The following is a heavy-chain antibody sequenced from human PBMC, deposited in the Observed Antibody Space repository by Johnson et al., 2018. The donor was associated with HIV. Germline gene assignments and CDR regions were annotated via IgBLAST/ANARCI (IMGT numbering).Heavy chain of an antibody. CDR1: GFTFSSYG. V-gene: IGHV3-30*18. Sequence: QVQLVESGGGVVQPGRSLRLSCAASGFTFSSYGMHWVRQAPGKGLEWVAVISYDGSDKYYADSVKGRLTISRDNSKNTLYLQMNSLRAEDTAVYYCAKQYYGSGGSVHAFDIWGQGTMVTVSS. J-gene: IGHJ3*02. CDR3: AKQYYGSGGSVHAFDI. CDR2: ISYDGSDK. D-gene: IGHD3-10*01.